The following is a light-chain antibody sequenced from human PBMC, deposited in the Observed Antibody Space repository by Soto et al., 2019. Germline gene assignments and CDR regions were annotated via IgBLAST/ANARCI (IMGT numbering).Light chain of an antibody. V-gene: IGKV3-11*01. CDR1: QSVSSY. J-gene: IGKJ1*01. CDR2: DAS. CDR3: QQRSNWPTWT. Sequence: EIVLTQSPATLSLSPGERATLSYRASQSVSSYLAWYQQKPGQAPRLLIYDASNRATGIPARFSGSGSGTDVTLTISSLEPEDFAVYYCQQRSNWPTWTFGQGTKVEIK.